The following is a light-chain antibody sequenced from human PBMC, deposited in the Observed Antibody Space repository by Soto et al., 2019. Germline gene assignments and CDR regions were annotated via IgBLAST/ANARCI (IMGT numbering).Light chain of an antibody. CDR1: KGDIGVYDF. V-gene: IGLV2-8*01. Sequence: QSVLTQPPSASGSPGQSVTISCTGTKGDIGVYDFVSWYQHRPGKAPRLIIYEVVQRPSGVPDRFSGSKSGNTASLTVSGLQAADEANYFCKSYAGSNAYVFGSGTKVTVL. J-gene: IGLJ1*01. CDR3: KSYAGSNAYV. CDR2: EVV.